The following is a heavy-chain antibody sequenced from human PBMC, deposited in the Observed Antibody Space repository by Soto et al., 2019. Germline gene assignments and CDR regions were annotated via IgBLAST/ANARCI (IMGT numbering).Heavy chain of an antibody. Sequence: QVQLVQSGAEVKKPGSSVKVSCKASGGTFSSYAISWVRQAPGQGLEWMGGIIPIFGTANYAQKFQGRVKITADESTSTAYMERSSLRSEDTAVYYCARNIAVAGPVGNFDYWGQGTLVTVSS. J-gene: IGHJ4*02. CDR1: GGTFSSYA. CDR2: IIPIFGTA. D-gene: IGHD6-19*01. CDR3: ARNIAVAGPVGNFDY. V-gene: IGHV1-69*01.